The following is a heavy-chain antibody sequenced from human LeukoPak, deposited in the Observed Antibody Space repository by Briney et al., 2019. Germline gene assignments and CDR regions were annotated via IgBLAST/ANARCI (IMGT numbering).Heavy chain of an antibody. D-gene: IGHD3-10*01. Sequence: PSQTLSRTRTVSGGSRSSGGYYWSWIRQPPGKGLEWIGYIYYSGGAHYNPSLKSRLTMSLDTSKNQFSLKMSFVTAADTAVYYCARAKWFGNSSWGWFDPWGQATLVTLSS. CDR3: ARAKWFGNSSWGWFDP. V-gene: IGHV4-30-4*08. CDR2: IYYSGGA. J-gene: IGHJ5*02. CDR1: GGSRSSGGYY.